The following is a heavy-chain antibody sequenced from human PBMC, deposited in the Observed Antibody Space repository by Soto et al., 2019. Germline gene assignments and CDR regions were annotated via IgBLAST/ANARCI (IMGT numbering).Heavy chain of an antibody. CDR2: VYWDDDK. Sequence: SAATLVKPTETLTLTFTFSVLSLSTSGAGAGWIRQAPPKALEWLAVVYWDDDKRYSPSLKSRLTITKDTSKNQVVLKMTNMDPVDTATYYCAYRLYAGWLTGSYYDYWGPGTLVTVSS. CDR1: VLSLSTSGAG. CDR3: AYRLYAGWLTGSYYDY. V-gene: IGHV2-5*02. D-gene: IGHD7-27*01. J-gene: IGHJ4*02.